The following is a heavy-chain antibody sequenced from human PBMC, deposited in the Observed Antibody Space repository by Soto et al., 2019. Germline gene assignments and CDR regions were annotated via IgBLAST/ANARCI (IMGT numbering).Heavy chain of an antibody. Sequence: PGGSLRLSCAASGFTFITYSMNWVRQAPGKGLEWVSYISSSSSTIHYADSVKGRFTISRDNAKNSLYLQMNILRAKDTAVYSCARAPVNYNSSVSYFDKWGQETLVNVSS. CDR3: ARAPVNYNSSVSYFDK. CDR1: GFTFITYS. D-gene: IGHD3-22*01. V-gene: IGHV3-48*01. CDR2: ISSSSSTI. J-gene: IGHJ4*02.